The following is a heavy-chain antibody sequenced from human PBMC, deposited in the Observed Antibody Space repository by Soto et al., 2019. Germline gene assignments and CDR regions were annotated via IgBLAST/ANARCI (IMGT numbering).Heavy chain of an antibody. V-gene: IGHV3-23*01. Sequence: PGGSLRLSCAASGFTFSSYAMSWVRQAPGKGLEWVSAISGSGGSTYYADSVKGRFTISRDNSKNTLYLQMNILRAEDTAVYYCAKMVYAILSYYGMDVWGQGTTVTVSS. J-gene: IGHJ6*02. CDR1: GFTFSSYA. CDR2: ISGSGGST. CDR3: AKMVYAILSYYGMDV. D-gene: IGHD2-8*01.